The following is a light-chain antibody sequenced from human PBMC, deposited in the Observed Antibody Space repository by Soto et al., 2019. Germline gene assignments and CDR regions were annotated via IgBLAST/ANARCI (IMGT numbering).Light chain of an antibody. CDR3: SSYTSKSTLI. CDR1: SSDVGGYNY. V-gene: IGLV2-14*01. Sequence: QSALTQPASVSGSPGQSITISCTGTSSDVGGYNYVSWYQQHPGKVPKLMIYEVSNRPSGVSNRFSGSKSGNTASLTISGPQAEDEADYYCSSYTSKSTLIFGGGTKLTVL. J-gene: IGLJ2*01. CDR2: EVS.